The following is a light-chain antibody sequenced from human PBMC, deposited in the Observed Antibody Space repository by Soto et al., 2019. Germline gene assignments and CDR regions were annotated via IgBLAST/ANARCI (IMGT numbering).Light chain of an antibody. CDR3: QQRGDWPLYT. V-gene: IGKV3-11*01. CDR2: VAS. J-gene: IGKJ2*01. CDR1: QSVTTY. Sequence: EIVLTQSPATLSLSPGERATLSCRASQSVTTYLAWYQQKPGQAPRLLIYVASYRATGIPARFSGSGSGTDFTLTISSLEPEDFAVYYCQQRGDWPLYTFGQGTKLEIK.